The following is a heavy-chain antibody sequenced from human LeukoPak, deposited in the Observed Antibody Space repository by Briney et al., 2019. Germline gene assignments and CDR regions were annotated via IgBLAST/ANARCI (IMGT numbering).Heavy chain of an antibody. CDR3: ARDGHYYGSGSYYAFDI. CDR1: GFTFSSYS. D-gene: IGHD3-10*01. CDR2: ISSSSSYI. J-gene: IGHJ3*02. V-gene: IGHV3-21*01. Sequence: GGSLRLSCAASGFTFSSYSMNWVRQAPGKGLEWVSSISSSSSYIYYADSVKGRFTISRDNAKNSLYLQMNSLRAEDTAVYYCARDGHYYGSGSYYAFDIWGQGTMVTVSS.